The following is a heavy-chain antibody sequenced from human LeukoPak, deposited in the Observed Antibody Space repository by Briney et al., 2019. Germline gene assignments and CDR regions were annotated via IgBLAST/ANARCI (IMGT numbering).Heavy chain of an antibody. CDR2: ISVHNGNT. V-gene: IGHV1-18*01. CDR1: GYTFTNYG. D-gene: IGHD3-3*01. Sequence: ASVKVSCKASGYTFTNYGISWVRQAPGQGLEWMGWISVHNGNTNYAQNLQGRVTMTTDTSTSTAYMELRSLRSDDTAVYYCARALAIFGVVPSFDYWGRGTLVTVSS. CDR3: ARALAIFGVVPSFDY. J-gene: IGHJ4*02.